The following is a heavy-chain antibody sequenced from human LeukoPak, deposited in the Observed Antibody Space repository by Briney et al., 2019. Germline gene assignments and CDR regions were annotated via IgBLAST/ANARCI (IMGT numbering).Heavy chain of an antibody. D-gene: IGHD6-13*01. CDR1: GYTFTSYY. V-gene: IGHV1-46*01. Sequence: ASVKVSCKASGYTFTSYYMHWVRQAPGQGLEWMEIINPSGGSTSYAQKFQGRVTMTRDTSTSTVYMELSSLRSEDTAVYYCARDPIGSRWPYHFDYWGQGTLVTVSS. CDR2: INPSGGST. CDR3: ARDPIGSRWPYHFDY. J-gene: IGHJ4*02.